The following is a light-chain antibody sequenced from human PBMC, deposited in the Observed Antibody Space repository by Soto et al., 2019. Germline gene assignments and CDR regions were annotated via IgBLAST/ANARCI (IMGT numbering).Light chain of an antibody. J-gene: IGKJ5*01. V-gene: IGKV3-20*01. CDR1: QSVSSNY. CDR3: QQCGSSPIT. CDR2: DAS. Sequence: EIVLTQSPGTLSLSPGERATLSCRASQSVSSNYLAWYQQKPGQPPRVLIYDASSSATGIPDRFSGGGSGTDFTLTISRLEPEDFAVYYCQQCGSSPITFGQGTRLEIK.